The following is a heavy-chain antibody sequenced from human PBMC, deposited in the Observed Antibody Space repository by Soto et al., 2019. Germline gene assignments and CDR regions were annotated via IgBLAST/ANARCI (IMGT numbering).Heavy chain of an antibody. CDR3: ARRGRRYSDFLSRPQAVGAFDI. J-gene: IGHJ3*02. V-gene: IGHV4-59*01. CDR1: GGSITSYY. D-gene: IGHD3-9*01. CDR2: IYYSGSS. Sequence: LSLTCTVSGGSITSYYWSWIRQSPGKGLEWIGYIYYSGSSNYNPSLKSRVTISVDTSKNQFSLKLRSVTAADTAVYYCARRGRRYSDFLSRPQAVGAFDIWGQGTLVTVSS.